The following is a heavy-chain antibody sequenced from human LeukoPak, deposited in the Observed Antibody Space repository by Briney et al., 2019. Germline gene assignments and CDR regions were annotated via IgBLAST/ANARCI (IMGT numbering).Heavy chain of an antibody. Sequence: PSETLSLTCSVSGGSISGYYWGWVRQPPGKGLEWIGTIHYSGSTNYNPSLKSRVTISGDTSKNQFSLRLSSVTAADTAVYYCARASYSYDINGWVPFDYWGQGTLVTVSS. J-gene: IGHJ4*02. CDR3: ARASYSYDINGWVPFDY. V-gene: IGHV4-59*08. CDR1: GGSISGYY. CDR2: IHYSGST. D-gene: IGHD3-22*01.